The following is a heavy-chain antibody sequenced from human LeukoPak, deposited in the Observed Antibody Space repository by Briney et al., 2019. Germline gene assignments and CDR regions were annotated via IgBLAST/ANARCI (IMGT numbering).Heavy chain of an antibody. D-gene: IGHD3-22*01. V-gene: IGHV3-23*01. J-gene: IGHJ4*02. CDR2: ISGSGGST. CDR1: GFTFSSYA. Sequence: GGSLRLSCAASGFTFSSYAMSWVRQAPGKGLEWVSAISGSGGSTYYADSVKGRFTISRDNSKNTLYLQMNSLRAEDTAVYYCAKAPVSYDSSGYYLDYWGQGTLVTVSS. CDR3: AKAPVSYDSSGYYLDY.